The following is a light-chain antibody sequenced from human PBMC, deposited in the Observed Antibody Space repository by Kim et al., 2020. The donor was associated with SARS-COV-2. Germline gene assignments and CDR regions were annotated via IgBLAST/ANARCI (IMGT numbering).Light chain of an antibody. CDR1: SSNIGAGYD. V-gene: IGLV1-40*01. CDR2: GNS. Sequence: QLVLTQPPSVSGAPGQRVTISCTGSSSNIGAGYDVHWYQQLPGTAPKLLIYGNSNRPSGVPDRFSGSKSGTSASLAITGLLAEEEADYYCQSYYRSLSGPNWVFGGGTQLTVL. CDR3: QSYYRSLSGPNWV. J-gene: IGLJ3*02.